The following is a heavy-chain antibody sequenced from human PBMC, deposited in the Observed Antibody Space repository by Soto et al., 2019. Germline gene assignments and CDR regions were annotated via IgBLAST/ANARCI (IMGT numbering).Heavy chain of an antibody. J-gene: IGHJ4*02. Sequence: PSETLSLTCTVSGGSISSYYWSWIRQPPGKGLEWIGYIYYSGSTNYNPSLKSRVTISVDTSKNQFSLKLSSVTAADTAVYYCARGRSPPGYCSGGSCRELDYWGQGTLVTVSS. CDR3: ARGRSPPGYCSGGSCRELDY. D-gene: IGHD2-15*01. CDR1: GGSISSYY. CDR2: IYYSGST. V-gene: IGHV4-59*01.